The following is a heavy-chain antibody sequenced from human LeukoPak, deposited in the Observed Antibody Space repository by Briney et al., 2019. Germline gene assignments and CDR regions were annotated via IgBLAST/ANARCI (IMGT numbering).Heavy chain of an antibody. V-gene: IGHV3-33*01. Sequence: PGGSLRLSCVASGFTFRSYAMHWVRQAPGKGLEWVAVIWFDGSNEHYADSMKGRVTISRDNSKNALYLQMYTLRAEDTAVYYCARDQYSSGWSHPGYYWGQGTLVTVSS. CDR1: GFTFRSYA. J-gene: IGHJ4*02. CDR2: IWFDGSNE. D-gene: IGHD6-19*01. CDR3: ARDQYSSGWSHPGYY.